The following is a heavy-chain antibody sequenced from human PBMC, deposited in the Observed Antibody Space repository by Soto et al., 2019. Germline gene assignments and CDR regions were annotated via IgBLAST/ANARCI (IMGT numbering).Heavy chain of an antibody. CDR3: ARDKGYCSDTSCPDFDH. CDR1: GGTLSSYT. Sequence: ASVKVSCKASGGTLSSYTFSWVRQAPGQGLEWMGRVIPNLGVTNYAKKFQGRFTIVVDTSTSTAYMELNSLRYEDTAVYYCARDKGYCSDTSCPDFDHSGQATLVTVSS. V-gene: IGHV1-69*04. CDR2: VIPNLGVT. J-gene: IGHJ4*02. D-gene: IGHD2-15*01.